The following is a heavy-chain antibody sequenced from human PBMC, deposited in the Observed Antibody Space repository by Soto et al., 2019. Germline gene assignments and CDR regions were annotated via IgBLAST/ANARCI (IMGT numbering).Heavy chain of an antibody. CDR3: ARANPSRPDF. D-gene: IGHD6-6*01. V-gene: IGHV4-34*01. Sequence: PSETLSLTCVVYGESFNDYYWSWIRQPPGKALEWIGDVSRGGTTNYNPSLKSRVTISVDPPKNQFSLELNSVTAADTAVYYCARANPSRPDFWSQGSLVTVLL. CDR2: VSRGGTT. J-gene: IGHJ4*02. CDR1: GESFNDYY.